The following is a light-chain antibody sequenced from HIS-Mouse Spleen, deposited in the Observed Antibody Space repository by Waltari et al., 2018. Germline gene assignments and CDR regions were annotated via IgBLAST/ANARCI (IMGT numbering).Light chain of an antibody. CDR3: CSYAGSSTWV. Sequence: QSALPQPAPVPGSPGQSPTIPCPGTRSDVGSYNLVSWYQQHPDNAPRLMIYEGSQRPSGVSRRFSGCKSGNTASLISSGLQAEDEADFYCCSYAGSSTWVFGGGTKLTVL. CDR1: RSDVGSYNL. V-gene: IGLV2-23*01. CDR2: EGS. J-gene: IGLJ3*02.